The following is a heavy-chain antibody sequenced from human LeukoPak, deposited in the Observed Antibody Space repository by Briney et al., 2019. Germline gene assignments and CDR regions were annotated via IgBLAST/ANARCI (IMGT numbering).Heavy chain of an antibody. D-gene: IGHD3-9*01. Sequence: PGGSLRLLCSASGVTFSSYWMLWVAQDPGEGLVGFSHIISGGSSRSYADAVKGRFTISRDNAKNTLYLQLNSLRAEDTAVYYCARVYDVDWRGSYFECWGQGTMVTV. CDR1: GVTFSSYW. J-gene: IGHJ4*02. V-gene: IGHV3-74*01. CDR2: IISGGSSR. CDR3: ARVYDVDWRGSYFEC.